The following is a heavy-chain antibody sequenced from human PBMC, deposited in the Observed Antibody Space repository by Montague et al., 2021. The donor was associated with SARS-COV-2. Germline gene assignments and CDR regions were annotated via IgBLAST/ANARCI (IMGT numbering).Heavy chain of an antibody. D-gene: IGHD4-17*01. J-gene: IGHJ4*02. CDR2: TNYRSKWTS. CDR1: GDSVWSNTAA. Sequence: CAISGDSVWSNTAAWNWIRQSPSGGLEWLGRTNYRSKWTSDYATSVEGRINIDPDTSKNQFFLHLWSVTPEDTGVYYCVRDTGSAQAGFDAWGQGTLVTVSS. CDR3: VRDTGSAQAGFDA. V-gene: IGHV6-1*01.